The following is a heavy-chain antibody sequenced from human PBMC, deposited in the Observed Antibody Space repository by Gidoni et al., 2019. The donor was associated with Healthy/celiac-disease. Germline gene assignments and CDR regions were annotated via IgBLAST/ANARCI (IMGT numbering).Heavy chain of an antibody. D-gene: IGHD2-21*01. Sequence: QLQLQESGPGLVKPSETLSLTCTVAGGSISSSSYYWGWIRQPPGKGLEWIGSIYYSGSTYYNPSLKSRVTISVDTSKNQFSLKLSSVTAADTAVYYCARQFRGWFDPWGQGTLVTVSS. CDR3: ARQFRGWFDP. V-gene: IGHV4-39*01. J-gene: IGHJ5*02. CDR2: IYYSGST. CDR1: GGSISSSSYY.